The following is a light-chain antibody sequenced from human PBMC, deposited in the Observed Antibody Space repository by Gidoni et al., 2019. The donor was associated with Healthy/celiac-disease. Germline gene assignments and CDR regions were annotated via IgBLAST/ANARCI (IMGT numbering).Light chain of an antibody. V-gene: IGLV2-14*03. Sequence: QSALTQPAHVSGSPGQSINISCTGTSSDVGGYNYVSWYQHHPGKATKLMIYDVSKRPSGVSNRFSGSKSGNTASLTISGLQAEDDADYYCSSYTSSSTLVFGGGTKLTVL. CDR2: DVS. CDR1: SSDVGGYNY. CDR3: SSYTSSSTLV. J-gene: IGLJ2*01.